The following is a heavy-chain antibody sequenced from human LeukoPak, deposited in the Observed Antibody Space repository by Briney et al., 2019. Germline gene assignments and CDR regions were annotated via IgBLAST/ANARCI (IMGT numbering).Heavy chain of an antibody. CDR2: ISYDGSNK. Sequence: GGSLRLSCAASGFTFSSYGMHWVRQAPGKGLEWVAVISYDGSNKYYADSVKGRFTISRDNSKNTLYLQMNSLRAEDTAVYYCAKGPQGYSSSWYRGHYYYMDVWGKGTTVTVPS. V-gene: IGHV3-30*18. CDR3: AKGPQGYSSSWYRGHYYYMDV. J-gene: IGHJ6*03. D-gene: IGHD6-13*01. CDR1: GFTFSSYG.